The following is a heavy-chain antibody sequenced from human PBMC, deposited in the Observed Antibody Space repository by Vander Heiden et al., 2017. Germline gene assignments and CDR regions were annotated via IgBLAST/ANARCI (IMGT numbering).Heavy chain of an antibody. D-gene: IGHD3-22*01. CDR2: ISGSGGST. CDR1: GFTFRSYA. V-gene: IGHV3-23*01. Sequence: EVQLLESGGGLVQPGGSLRLSCAAPGFTFRSYAMSWVRQAPGKGLEWVSAISGSGGSTYYADSVKGRFTISRDNSKNTLYLQMNSLRAEDTAVYYCAKGVRIVVVIQPFDYWGQGTLVTVSS. J-gene: IGHJ4*02. CDR3: AKGVRIVVVIQPFDY.